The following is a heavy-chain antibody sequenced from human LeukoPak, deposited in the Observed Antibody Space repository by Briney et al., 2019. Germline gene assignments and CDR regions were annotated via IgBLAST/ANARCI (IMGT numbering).Heavy chain of an antibody. Sequence: ASVKVSCKASGYTFTNYVISWVRQAPGQGLEGMGWISAYNGNTNYAQKVQGRVTMTTDTSTSTAYMELRSLRSDDTAVYYCARDQGRSSSGGYWGQGTLVTVSS. J-gene: IGHJ4*02. CDR3: ARDQGRSSSGGY. D-gene: IGHD6-19*01. CDR1: GYTFTNYV. V-gene: IGHV1-18*01. CDR2: ISAYNGNT.